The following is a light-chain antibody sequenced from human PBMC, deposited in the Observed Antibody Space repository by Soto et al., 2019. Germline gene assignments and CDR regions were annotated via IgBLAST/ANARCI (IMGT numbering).Light chain of an antibody. CDR3: QQYNSYS. J-gene: IGKJ4*01. Sequence: DIQTPQSPSTLSASVGDTVTITCRASQGISSWLAWYQQKPGKAPKLLIYDASSLESGVPSRFSGSGSGTEFTLTISSLQPDDFATYYCQQYNSYSFGGGTKVEIK. CDR2: DAS. V-gene: IGKV1-5*01. CDR1: QGISSW.